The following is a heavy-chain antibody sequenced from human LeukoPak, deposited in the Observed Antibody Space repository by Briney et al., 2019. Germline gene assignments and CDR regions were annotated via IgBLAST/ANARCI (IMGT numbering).Heavy chain of an antibody. J-gene: IGHJ4*02. CDR2: INHSGGT. CDR1: GGSFSDYS. CDR3: ANLHSSGYFGHY. V-gene: IGHV4-34*01. Sequence: SETLSLTCAVYGGSFSDYSRTWIRQPPGKGLEWIGEINHSGGTNHNPSLMSRVTISVDTSKNQFSLKLSSVTAADTAVYYCANLHSSGYFGHYWGQGTLVTVSS. D-gene: IGHD3-22*01.